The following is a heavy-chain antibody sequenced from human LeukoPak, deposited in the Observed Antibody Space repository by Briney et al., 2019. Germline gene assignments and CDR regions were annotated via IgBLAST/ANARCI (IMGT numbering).Heavy chain of an antibody. D-gene: IGHD3-22*01. Sequence: GGSLRLSCAASGFTSSSYNVNWVRQAPGKGLEWVSSISTSSHYIYYADSVKGRFTISRDNAKNSLYLQMNSLRAEDTAVYYCAISSSAYSRFDYWGQGTLVTVSS. CDR2: ISTSSHYI. V-gene: IGHV3-21*01. CDR1: GFTSSSYN. J-gene: IGHJ4*02. CDR3: AISSSAYSRFDY.